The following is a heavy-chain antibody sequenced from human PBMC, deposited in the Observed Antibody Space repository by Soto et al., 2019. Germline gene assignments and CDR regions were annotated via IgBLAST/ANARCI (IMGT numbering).Heavy chain of an antibody. CDR2: ISYDGSNK. J-gene: IGHJ4*02. CDR3: AKHKSGRYPGIDY. D-gene: IGHD1-26*01. V-gene: IGHV3-30*18. CDR1: GFTFSSYG. Sequence: PGGSLRLSCAASGFTFSSYGMHWVRQAPGKGLEWVAVISYDGSNKYYADSVKGRFTISRDNSKNTLYLQMNSLRAEDAAVYYCAKHKSGRYPGIDYWGQGTLVTVSS.